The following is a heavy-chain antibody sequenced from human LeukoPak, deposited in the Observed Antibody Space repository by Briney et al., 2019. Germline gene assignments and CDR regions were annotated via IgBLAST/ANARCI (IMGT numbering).Heavy chain of an antibody. D-gene: IGHD3-22*01. V-gene: IGHV4-61*02. CDR1: GGSISRGSFT. CDR3: ARSASGGYYTNWFDP. Sequence: SETLSLTCTVSGGSISRGSFTWSWIRRPAGKGLEWIGRIYTSGTTNYNPSLKSRVTMSVDTSKNQFSLKLSSVTAADTAVYYCARSASGGYYTNWFDPWGQGTLVTVSS. J-gene: IGHJ5*02. CDR2: IYTSGTT.